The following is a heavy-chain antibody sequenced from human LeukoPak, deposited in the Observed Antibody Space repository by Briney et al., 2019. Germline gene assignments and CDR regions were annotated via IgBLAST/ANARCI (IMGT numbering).Heavy chain of an antibody. V-gene: IGHV3-33*01. CDR1: GFTFTDYG. CDR3: ARVRSGLGTDV. Sequence: RSLRLSCAASGFTFTDYGMHWVRQAPGKGLEWVAVIWYDGSNKYYADSVKGRFTISRDNPKNTLYLQMNSLRVEDTAAYYCARVRSGLGTDVWGQGTTVTVSS. J-gene: IGHJ6*02. CDR2: IWYDGSNK. D-gene: IGHD6-19*01.